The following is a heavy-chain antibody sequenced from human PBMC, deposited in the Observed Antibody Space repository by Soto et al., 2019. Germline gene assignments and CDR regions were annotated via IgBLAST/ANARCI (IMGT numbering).Heavy chain of an antibody. J-gene: IGHJ3*01. D-gene: IGHD3-3*01. CDR2: ISTHNGNT. CDR3: AREGILGLFDAYDL. V-gene: IGHV1-18*04. CDR1: VFTSSG. Sequence: QDQLVQSGAGVKKPGASVKVSCKASVFTSSGISWVRQAPGQRLEWMGWISTHNGNTIYAQKFQGRVIMTMDTSTTTVYMELRSLRPDDTAVYLCAREGILGLFDAYDLWGQGTMVTVSS.